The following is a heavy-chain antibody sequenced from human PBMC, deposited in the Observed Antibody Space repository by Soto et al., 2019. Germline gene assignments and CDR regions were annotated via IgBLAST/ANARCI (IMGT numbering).Heavy chain of an antibody. CDR2: IYNSGST. Sequence: QVQLQESGPGLVKPSETLSLTCTVSGGSISTYYWSWIRQPPGKGLEWIGYIYNSGSTNYNPSLXXXXXXXXXXXXXXXXXXXXXXXXXXXXXXXXXXXXXXXXYXGMDVWGHGTTVTVSS. J-gene: IGHJ6*02. CDR1: GGSISTYY. CDR3: XXXXXXXXYXGMDV. V-gene: IGHV4-4*08.